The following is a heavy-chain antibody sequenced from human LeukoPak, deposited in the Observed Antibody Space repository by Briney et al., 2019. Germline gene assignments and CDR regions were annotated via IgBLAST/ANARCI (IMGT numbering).Heavy chain of an antibody. D-gene: IGHD3-9*01. Sequence: GGSLRLSCSASGFSFDDYAMHWVRQAPGKGLEWVSLISWDGGSIYYADSVKGRFTISRDNSKNTLYLQMNSLRAEDTAVYYCARAPTYYDILTGYYFAFDIWGQGTMVTVSS. CDR3: ARAPTYYDILTGYYFAFDI. CDR2: ISWDGGSI. V-gene: IGHV3-43D*03. J-gene: IGHJ3*02. CDR1: GFSFDDYA.